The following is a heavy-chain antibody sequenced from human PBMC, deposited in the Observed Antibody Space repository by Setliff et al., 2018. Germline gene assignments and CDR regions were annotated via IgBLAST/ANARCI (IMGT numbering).Heavy chain of an antibody. V-gene: IGHV1-2*02. CDR1: GGTSGGTFTYFG. CDR2: MNPITGAA. CDR3: AASPGGLGY. Sequence: ASVKVSCKASGGTSGGTFTYFGISWVRQAPGQGLEWMGWMNPITGAAKYAQKFQARVTMTRDTSITTAYMDLSSLRSDDTAVYYCAASPGGLGYWGQGTLVTVS. D-gene: IGHD3-10*01. J-gene: IGHJ4*02.